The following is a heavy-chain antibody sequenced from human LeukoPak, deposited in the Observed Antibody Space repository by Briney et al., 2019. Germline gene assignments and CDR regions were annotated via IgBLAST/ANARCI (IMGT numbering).Heavy chain of an antibody. J-gene: IGHJ3*02. V-gene: IGHV3-7*03. Sequence: GGSLRLSCAASGFIFNSYWMNWLRQAPGKGLEWVANVDQDGSEKYYVGSVKGRFTISRDNTKNALYLQMNSLRVEDTAVYYCARGWASSRRKAFDIWGQGTMVTISS. CDR1: GFIFNSYW. D-gene: IGHD3-16*01. CDR2: VDQDGSEK. CDR3: ARGWASSRRKAFDI.